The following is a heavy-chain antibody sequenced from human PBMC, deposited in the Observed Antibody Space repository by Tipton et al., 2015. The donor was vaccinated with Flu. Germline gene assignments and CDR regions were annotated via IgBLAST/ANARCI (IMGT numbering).Heavy chain of an antibody. CDR3: AKDGADYGDFFFDY. CDR2: ISGSGGST. J-gene: IGHJ4*02. V-gene: IGHV3-23*01. D-gene: IGHD4-17*01. Sequence: GSLRLSCAASGFTFSSYAMSWVRQAPGKGLEWVSTISGSGGSTYYADSVKGRFTISRDNSKNTLHLQMHSLRVEDTAVFYCAKDGADYGDFFFDYWGQGTLVTVSS. CDR1: GFTFSSYA.